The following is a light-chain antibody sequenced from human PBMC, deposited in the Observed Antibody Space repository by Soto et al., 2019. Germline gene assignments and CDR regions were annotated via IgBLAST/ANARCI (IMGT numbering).Light chain of an antibody. CDR3: ASYAGSNNYV. J-gene: IGLJ1*01. V-gene: IGLV2-8*01. CDR2: EVN. Sequence: QSALTQPPSASGSPGQSVTISCTGTSSDVGGYNFVSWYQHHPGKAPKLMIYEVNKRPSGVPDRFSGSKSGNTASLTVSGLQAEDEADYYCASYAGSNNYVFGTGTQLTVL. CDR1: SSDVGGYNF.